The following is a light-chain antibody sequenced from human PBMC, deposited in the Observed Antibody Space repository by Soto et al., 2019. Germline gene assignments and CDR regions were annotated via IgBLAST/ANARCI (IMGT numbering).Light chain of an antibody. CDR3: ISYTSSSTWV. Sequence: QAVVTQPASVSGSPGQSITISCTGTTSDVGYVSWYQQHPGKAPKLMIYEVSNRPSGISNRFSGSKSGNTASLTISGLQAEDEADYYCISYTSSSTWVLGGGIKLTVL. CDR1: TSDVGY. CDR2: EVS. J-gene: IGLJ3*02. V-gene: IGLV2-14*01.